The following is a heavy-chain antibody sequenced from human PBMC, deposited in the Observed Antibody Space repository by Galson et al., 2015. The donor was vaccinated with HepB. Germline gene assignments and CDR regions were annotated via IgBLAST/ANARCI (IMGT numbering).Heavy chain of an antibody. V-gene: IGHV3-33*08. CDR1: GFTFRIYG. CDR3: ARESEVSGWYFFDY. D-gene: IGHD6-19*01. J-gene: IGHJ4*02. Sequence: SLRLSCAASGFTFRIYGMSWVRQAPGKGLEWVAVIWYDGSNKDYADSVRGRFTISRDNSKNTVYLQMNSLRAEDTAVYYCARESEVSGWYFFDYWGQETLVTVSS. CDR2: IWYDGSNK.